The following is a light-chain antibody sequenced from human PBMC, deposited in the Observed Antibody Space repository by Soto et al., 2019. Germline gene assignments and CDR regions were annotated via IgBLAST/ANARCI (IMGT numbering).Light chain of an antibody. CDR3: TSYAGREHEA. CDR2: EVF. V-gene: IGLV2-8*01. CDR1: STDIGAYNY. Sequence: QSVLPQPPSASGSPGQSVTICCTGTSTDIGAYNYVSWYQQHPGKAPKLLIYEVFRRPSGVPDRFSGSRSGNTASLTVSGLQPEDEADYYCTSYAGREHEAFGTRTKVT. J-gene: IGLJ1*01.